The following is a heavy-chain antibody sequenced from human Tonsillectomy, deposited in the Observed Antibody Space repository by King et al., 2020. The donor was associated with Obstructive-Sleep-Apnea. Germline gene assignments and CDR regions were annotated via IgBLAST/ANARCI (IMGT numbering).Heavy chain of an antibody. CDR3: AKGAYCSSTICYGTTSPGY. Sequence: VQLVESGGGLVQPGGSLRLSCAASGFTFSSYAMSWVRQGPGKGLEWVSAIDGSGGSTYYADSVKGRFTISRDNSKNTLYLQMNSLRAEDTAVYYCAKGAYCSSTICYGTTSPGYWGQGTLVTVSS. CDR1: GFTFSSYA. V-gene: IGHV3-23*04. CDR2: IDGSGGST. J-gene: IGHJ4*02. D-gene: IGHD2-2*01.